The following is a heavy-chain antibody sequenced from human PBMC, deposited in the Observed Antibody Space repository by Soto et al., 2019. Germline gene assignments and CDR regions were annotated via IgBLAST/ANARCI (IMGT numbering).Heavy chain of an antibody. CDR2: ISSSSSYI. J-gene: IGHJ4*02. CDR3: ARAGYSGSWDY. V-gene: IGHV3-21*01. Sequence: EVQLVESGGGLVKPGGSLRLSCAASGFTFSSYSMNWVRQAPGKGLEWVSSISSSSSYIYYADSVKGRFTISRDNAKNSLNLKMNSRRAEDTDGFYCARAGYSGSWDYGGQGTRVTVSS. CDR1: GFTFSSYS. D-gene: IGHD1-26*01.